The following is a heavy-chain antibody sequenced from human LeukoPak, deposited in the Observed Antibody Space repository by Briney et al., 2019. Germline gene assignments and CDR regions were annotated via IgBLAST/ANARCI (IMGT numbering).Heavy chain of an antibody. D-gene: IGHD4-11*01. V-gene: IGHV4-34*01. CDR2: INHSGST. CDR1: GGSFSGYY. CDR3: ASHTPTYSNYTRNCWFDP. Sequence: SETLSLTRAVYGGSFSGYYWSWIRQPPGKGLEWIGEINHSGSTNYNPSLKSRVTISVDTSKNQFSLKLSSVTAADTAVYYCASHTPTYSNYTRNCWFDPWGQGTLVTVSS. J-gene: IGHJ5*02.